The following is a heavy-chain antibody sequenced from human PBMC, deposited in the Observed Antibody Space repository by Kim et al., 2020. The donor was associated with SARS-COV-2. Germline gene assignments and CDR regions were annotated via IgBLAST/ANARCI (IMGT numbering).Heavy chain of an antibody. J-gene: IGHJ4*02. D-gene: IGHD5-18*01. CDR2: INKDGSDT. CDR1: GFIFNIYW. Sequence: GGSLRLSCGASGFIFNIYWMNWVRQAPGKGLEWVANINKDGSDTNYVDSVKGRFTVSRDNAKNSLYLQMNNLRADDTAVYYCARGYLRGHIDDWGQGALVTV. CDR3: ARGYLRGHIDD. V-gene: IGHV3-7*02.